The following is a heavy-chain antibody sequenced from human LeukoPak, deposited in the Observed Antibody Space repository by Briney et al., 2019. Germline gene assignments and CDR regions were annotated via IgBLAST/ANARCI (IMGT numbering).Heavy chain of an antibody. CDR2: MYHSGST. CDR1: GYSISSAYY. D-gene: IGHD7-27*01. CDR3: ARGFRGDNFDY. Sequence: SETLFLTCSVSGYSISSAYYWGWIRQPPGKGLEWIGTMYHSGSTNYNPSLKSRVTISVDTSKNQFSLKLSSVTAADTAVYFCARGFRGDNFDYWGQGTLVTVPS. J-gene: IGHJ4*02. V-gene: IGHV4-38-2*02.